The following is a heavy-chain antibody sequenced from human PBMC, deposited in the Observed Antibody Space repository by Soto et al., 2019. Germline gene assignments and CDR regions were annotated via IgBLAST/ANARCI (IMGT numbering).Heavy chain of an antibody. CDR3: ARVLGYCSSTSCYAGVWFDP. V-gene: IGHV4-31*03. CDR1: GGSISSGGYY. CDR2: IYYSGST. J-gene: IGHJ5*02. Sequence: QVQLQESGPGLVKPSQTLSLTCTVSGGSISSGGYYWSWIRQHPGKGLEWIGYIYYSGSTYYNPSLKSRVTISVDTSKNQFSLKLSSVTAADTAVYYCARVLGYCSSTSCYAGVWFDPWGQGTLVTVSS. D-gene: IGHD2-2*01.